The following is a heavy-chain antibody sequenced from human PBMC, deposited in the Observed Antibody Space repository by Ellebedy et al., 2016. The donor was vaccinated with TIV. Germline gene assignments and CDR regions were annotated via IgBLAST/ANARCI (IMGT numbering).Heavy chain of an antibody. CDR3: ARHSEGGYYDSSGYYY. CDR1: GYSFTSYW. V-gene: IGHV5-51*01. CDR2: IYPGDSDT. J-gene: IGHJ4*02. Sequence: GESLKISXKGSGYSFTSYWIGWVRQMPGKGLEWMGIIYPGDSDTRYSPSFQGQVTISADKSISTAYLQWSSLKASDTAMYYCARHSEGGYYDSSGYYYWGQGTLVTVSS. D-gene: IGHD3-22*01.